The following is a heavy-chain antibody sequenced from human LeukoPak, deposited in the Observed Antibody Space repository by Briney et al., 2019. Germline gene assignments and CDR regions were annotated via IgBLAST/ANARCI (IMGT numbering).Heavy chain of an antibody. Sequence: SETLSLTCTVSGGSISSGDYYWSWIRQPPGKGLEWIVTIYYSGSTYYNPSLKSRVTISVDTSKSQFSLNLSSVTAADTAVYYCARLGWGSGGSGSFDYWGRGTLVTVSS. V-gene: IGHV4-39*01. CDR2: IYYSGST. D-gene: IGHD6-25*01. J-gene: IGHJ4*02. CDR1: GGSISSGDYY. CDR3: ARLGWGSGGSGSFDY.